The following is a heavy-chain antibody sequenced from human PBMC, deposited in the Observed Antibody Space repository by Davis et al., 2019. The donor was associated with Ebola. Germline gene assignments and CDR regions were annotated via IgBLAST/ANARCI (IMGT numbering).Heavy chain of an antibody. Sequence: PGGSLRLSCAASGFTFSNYAMSWVRQAPGKGLEWVSGISASGGSTYYADSVKGRFTISRDNSNNILYVQMSSLRAEDTALYYCGKDPNGDYIGASDYWGQGTAVTVSS. D-gene: IGHD4-17*01. V-gene: IGHV3-23*01. J-gene: IGHJ3*01. CDR2: ISASGGST. CDR1: GFTFSNYA. CDR3: GKDPNGDYIGASDY.